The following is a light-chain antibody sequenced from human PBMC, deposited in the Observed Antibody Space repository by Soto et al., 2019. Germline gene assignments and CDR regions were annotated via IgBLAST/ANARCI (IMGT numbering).Light chain of an antibody. CDR2: RTS. CDR3: QQYNNWPRAT. V-gene: IGKV3-15*01. CDR1: QSISSN. J-gene: IGKJ4*01. Sequence: EIVMTQSPATLSVSPGERATPSCRASQSISSNLAWYQQKPGQAPRLLMFRTSSRATGFPARFSGSGSGTEFNLTISSLQSEDFGVYYCQQYNNWPRATLGGGTKVDIK.